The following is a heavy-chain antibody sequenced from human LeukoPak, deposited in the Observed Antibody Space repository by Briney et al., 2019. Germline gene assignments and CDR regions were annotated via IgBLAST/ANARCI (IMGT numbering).Heavy chain of an antibody. Sequence: KPSETLSLTCTVSGYSISSGYYWGWIRQPPGKGLEWIGSIHHSGSTYYNPSLKSRVTISEDTSKNQFSLKLNSVTAADTAAYYCAREANWNYGHWGQGTLVTVSS. V-gene: IGHV4-38-2*02. J-gene: IGHJ4*02. CDR2: IHHSGST. D-gene: IGHD1-7*01. CDR1: GYSISSGYY. CDR3: AREANWNYGH.